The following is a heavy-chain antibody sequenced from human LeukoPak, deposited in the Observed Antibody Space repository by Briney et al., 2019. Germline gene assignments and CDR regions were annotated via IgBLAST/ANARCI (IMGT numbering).Heavy chain of an antibody. J-gene: IGHJ4*02. CDR3: ARVSAAAAGIAVAGTFDY. V-gene: IGHV3-30*04. CDR1: GFTFSSYA. Sequence: PGGSLRLSCAASGFTFSSYAMHWVRQAPGKGLEWVAVISYDGSNKYYADSVKGRFTISRDNSKNTLYLQMNSLRAEDTAVYYCARVSAAAAGIAVAGTFDYWGQGTLVTVSP. D-gene: IGHD6-19*01. CDR2: ISYDGSNK.